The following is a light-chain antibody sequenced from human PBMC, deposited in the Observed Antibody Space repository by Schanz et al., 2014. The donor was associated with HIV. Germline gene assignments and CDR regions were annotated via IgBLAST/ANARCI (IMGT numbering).Light chain of an antibody. V-gene: IGKV4-1*01. CDR1: QTVLYSSNNKNY. Sequence: DIVMTQSPDSLAVSLGGRATINCKSSQTVLYSSNNKNYLAWYQQKPGQPPKLLIYWASTRESGVPDRFSGSGSGTDFTLTISSLQAEDVAVYYCHQYYSSRQTFGQGTKVEIK. CDR3: HQYYSSRQT. CDR2: WAS. J-gene: IGKJ1*01.